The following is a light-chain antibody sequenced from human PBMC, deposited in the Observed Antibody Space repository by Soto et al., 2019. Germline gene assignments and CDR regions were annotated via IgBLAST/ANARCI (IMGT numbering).Light chain of an antibody. Sequence: QSALTQPASVSGSPGQSITISCTGTSSDVGSYNLVSWYQQHPGKAPKLMIYEVTKRPSGVSNRFSGSKSGNTASLTISGLQAEDEAYYYCCSYAGSSTFWVFGGGTKLTVL. CDR1: SSDVGSYNL. V-gene: IGLV2-23*02. J-gene: IGLJ3*02. CDR2: EVT. CDR3: CSYAGSSTFWV.